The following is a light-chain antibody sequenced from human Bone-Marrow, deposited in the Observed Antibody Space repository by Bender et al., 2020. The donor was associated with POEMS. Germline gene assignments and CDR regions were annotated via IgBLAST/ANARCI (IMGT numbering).Light chain of an antibody. CDR2: NDN. Sequence: SYELTQPPSVSVSPGQTARITCSADSLPNQYTYWYQQKPGQAPVLVLYNDNKRPSGIPERFSGSNSGSTATLTINTAQVGDEADYYCQVWGNGNGWIFGGGTKLTVL. V-gene: IGLV3-25*02. CDR1: SLPNQY. J-gene: IGLJ2*01. CDR3: QVWGNGNGWI.